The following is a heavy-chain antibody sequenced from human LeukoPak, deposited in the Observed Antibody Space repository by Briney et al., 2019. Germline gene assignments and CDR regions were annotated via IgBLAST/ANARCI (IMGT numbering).Heavy chain of an antibody. D-gene: IGHD4-23*01. CDR2: ISYDGSNK. J-gene: IGHJ3*02. Sequence: PGGSLRLSCAASGFTFSSYGMHWVRQAPGKGLEWVAVISYDGSNKYYADSVKGRFTISRDNSKNTLYLQMNSLRAEDTAVYYCAKPVVTGNDAFDIWGQGTMVTVSP. CDR1: GFTFSSYG. CDR3: AKPVVTGNDAFDI. V-gene: IGHV3-30*18.